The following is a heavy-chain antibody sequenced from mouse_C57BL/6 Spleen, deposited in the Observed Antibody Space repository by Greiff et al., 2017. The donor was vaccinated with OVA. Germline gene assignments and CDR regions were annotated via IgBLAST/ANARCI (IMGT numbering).Heavy chain of an antibody. D-gene: IGHD3-3*01. CDR3: TRWEGLLFYWYFDV. Sequence: EVKLMESGEGLVKPGGSLKLSCAASGFTFSGYAMSWVRQTPEKRLEWVAYISSGGDYIYYADTVKGRFTISRDNAKNTLYLQMSSLKSEDTAMYYCTRWEGLLFYWYFDVWGTGTTLTVSS. CDR1: GFTFSGYA. CDR2: ISSGGDYI. J-gene: IGHJ1*03. V-gene: IGHV5-9-1*02.